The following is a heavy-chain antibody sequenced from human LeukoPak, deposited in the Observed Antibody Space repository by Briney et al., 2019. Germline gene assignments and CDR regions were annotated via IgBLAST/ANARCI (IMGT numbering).Heavy chain of an antibody. D-gene: IGHD4-11*01. V-gene: IGHV3-23*01. CDR3: AKKRGAYSNPDAFDI. CDR1: GFTFSSYA. CDR2: ISGSGGST. Sequence: GGSLRLSCAASGFTFSSYAMSWVRQAPGKGLEWVSAISGSGGSTYYADSVKGRFTISRDNSKNTLYLQMNSLRAGDTAVYYCAKKRGAYSNPDAFDIWGQGTMVTVSS. J-gene: IGHJ3*02.